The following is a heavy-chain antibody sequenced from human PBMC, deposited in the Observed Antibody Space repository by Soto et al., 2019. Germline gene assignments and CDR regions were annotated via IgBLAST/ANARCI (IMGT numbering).Heavy chain of an antibody. CDR1: GFTFSSYG. CDR2: ISYDGSNK. D-gene: IGHD3-3*01. Sequence: GGSLSLSCAASGFTFSSYGMHWVRQAPGKGLEWVAVISYDGSNKYYADSVKGRFTISRDNSKNTLYLQMNSLRAEDTAVYYCAKESSFNSYYDFWSGYYTPGGYYYGMDVWGQGTTVTSP. CDR3: AKESSFNSYYDFWSGYYTPGGYYYGMDV. J-gene: IGHJ6*02. V-gene: IGHV3-30*18.